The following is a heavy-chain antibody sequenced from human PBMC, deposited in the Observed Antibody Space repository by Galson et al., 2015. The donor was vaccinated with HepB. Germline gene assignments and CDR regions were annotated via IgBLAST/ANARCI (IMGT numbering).Heavy chain of an antibody. D-gene: IGHD6-6*01. Sequence: VKVSCKVSGYTLTEISMHWVRQAPGKGLEWMGGFDPEDGETLYAQKFHGRITMTEDTSTDTAYLDLSSLRSEDTAIYYCVTGGAARDTYYYYYYMDVWGKGTTVTVSS. CDR3: VTGGAARDTYYYYYYMDV. CDR2: FDPEDGET. CDR1: GYTLTEIS. V-gene: IGHV1-24*01. J-gene: IGHJ6*03.